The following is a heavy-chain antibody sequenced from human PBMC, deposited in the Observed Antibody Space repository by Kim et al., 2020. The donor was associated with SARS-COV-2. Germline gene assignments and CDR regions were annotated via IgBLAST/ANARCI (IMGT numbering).Heavy chain of an antibody. J-gene: IGHJ4*02. Sequence: SETLSLTCTVSGGSISSYYWSWIRQPPGKGLEWIGYIYYSGSTNYNPSLKSRVTISVDTSKNQFSLKLSSVTAADTAVYYCARANGSGRDFDYWGQGTLVTVSS. V-gene: IGHV4-59*01. D-gene: IGHD3-10*01. CDR3: ARANGSGRDFDY. CDR2: IYYSGST. CDR1: GGSISSYY.